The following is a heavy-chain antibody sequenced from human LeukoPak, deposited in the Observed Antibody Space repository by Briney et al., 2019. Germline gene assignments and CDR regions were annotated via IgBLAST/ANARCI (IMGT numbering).Heavy chain of an antibody. V-gene: IGHV4-34*01. CDR1: GGSFSGYY. J-gene: IGHJ5*02. CDR3: ARGPEYDFWSGSNWFDP. Sequence: SETLSLTCAVYGGSFSGYYWSWIRQPPGKGLEWIGEINHSGSTNYNPSLKSRVTISVDTSKNQSSLKLSSVTAADTAVYYCARGPEYDFWSGSNWFDPWGQGTLVTVSS. D-gene: IGHD3-3*01. CDR2: INHSGST.